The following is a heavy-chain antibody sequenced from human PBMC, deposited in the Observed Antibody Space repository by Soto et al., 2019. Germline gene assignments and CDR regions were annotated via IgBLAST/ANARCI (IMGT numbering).Heavy chain of an antibody. Sequence: PRESLDISSKGCRYNFTNYCIGWVRGTPGKRPEWMGIIYPDESDTRYSPSFQGQVTISADNSISTAYLQWSSLKASDTAMYYCVRMGFSGGGYLSYYYYGMDIWGQGTTVTVSS. CDR1: RYNFTNYC. J-gene: IGHJ6*02. CDR3: VRMGFSGGGYLSYYYYGMDI. D-gene: IGHD5-12*01. V-gene: IGHV5-51*01. CDR2: IYPDESDT.